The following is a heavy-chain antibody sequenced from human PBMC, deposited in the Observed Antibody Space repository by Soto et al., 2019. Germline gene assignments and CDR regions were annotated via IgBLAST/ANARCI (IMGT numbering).Heavy chain of an antibody. J-gene: IGHJ5*01. Sequence: PGGSLRLSCASSGFTFSNYVMHWARQAPGKGLEWVAIILYDGTNKDYADSVKGRFTISRDNSKNTMYLQMNSLRSEDTAIYHCVRDRAEAGISRSYDSWGHGTRVTVSS. CDR2: ILYDGTNK. V-gene: IGHV3-30-3*01. D-gene: IGHD6-19*01. CDR3: VRDRAEAGISRSYDS. CDR1: GFTFSNYV.